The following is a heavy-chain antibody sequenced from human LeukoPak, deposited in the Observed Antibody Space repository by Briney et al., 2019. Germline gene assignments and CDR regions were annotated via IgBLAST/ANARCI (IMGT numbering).Heavy chain of an antibody. CDR3: ARELKFARAAFDY. CDR1: GFTFSTYS. Sequence: GGSLRLSCVVSGFTFSTYSMNWVRQAPGKGLEWVSYISSTSGTMHYADSVKGRFTISRDSAKNSLYLQMNSLRAEDTAVYFCARELKFARAAFDYWGQGTLVSVSS. CDR2: ISSTSGTM. V-gene: IGHV3-48*01. J-gene: IGHJ4*02.